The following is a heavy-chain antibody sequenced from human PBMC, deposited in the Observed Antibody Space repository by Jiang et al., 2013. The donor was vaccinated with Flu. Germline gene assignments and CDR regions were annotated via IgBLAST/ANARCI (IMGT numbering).Heavy chain of an antibody. Sequence: GGSLRLSCAASGFTFGSYTMSWVRQAPGKGLEWVSTITASGGPTYYVDSVKGRFTISRDNSKNTLYLQMNSLRVEDTAVYSCAKENYGDWYFDLWGRGTLVTVSS. J-gene: IGHJ2*01. CDR2: ITASGGPT. D-gene: IGHD4-17*01. V-gene: IGHV3-23*01. CDR1: GFTFGSYT. CDR3: AKENYGDWYFDL.